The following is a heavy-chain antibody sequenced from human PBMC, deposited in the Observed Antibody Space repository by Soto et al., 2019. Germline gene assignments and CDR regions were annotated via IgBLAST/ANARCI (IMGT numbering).Heavy chain of an antibody. J-gene: IGHJ6*02. CDR3: VRDFGSSSEGGMDV. CDR1: VFTVSSNY. Sequence: PGGSLRLSCAASVFTVSSNYMSWVRQAPGKGLEWVSGIYSGGITFYADSVKGRFTISRDNSKNTLYLQMNNLRGEDTAVYYCVRDFGSSSEGGMDVWGQGTTVTVSS. CDR2: IYSGGIT. D-gene: IGHD6-6*01. V-gene: IGHV3-53*01.